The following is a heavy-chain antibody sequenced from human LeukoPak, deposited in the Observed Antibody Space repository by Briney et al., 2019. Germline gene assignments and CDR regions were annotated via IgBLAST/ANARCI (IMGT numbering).Heavy chain of an antibody. CDR1: GGSISNYY. J-gene: IGHJ4*02. D-gene: IGHD5-24*01. CDR2: IYYTGTT. V-gene: IGHV4-59*01. CDR3: ARSRDGYNYHSFDN. Sequence: SETLSLTCTVSGGSISNYYWSWIRQPPGKGLEWVGYIYYTGTTKYNPSLESRVTISLDTPKNQFSLKLSSVTAADTAVYHCARSRDGYNYHSFDNWGQGTLVTVSS.